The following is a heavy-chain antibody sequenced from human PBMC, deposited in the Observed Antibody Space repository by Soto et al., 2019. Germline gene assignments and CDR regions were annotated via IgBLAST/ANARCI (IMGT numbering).Heavy chain of an antibody. Sequence: QVQLVESGGGVVQPGVSLRLSCAASGFNFKNYGMQWVRQGPGKGLEWVAVIWNDGSNKYYGDSVQGRVTISRDNSKNTVYLQLNSLRVDDTAVYQCARDPGRGEPPFDYWGQGTLVTVSS. J-gene: IGHJ4*02. CDR2: IWNDGSNK. V-gene: IGHV3-33*01. CDR1: GFNFKNYG. D-gene: IGHD3-10*01. CDR3: ARDPGRGEPPFDY.